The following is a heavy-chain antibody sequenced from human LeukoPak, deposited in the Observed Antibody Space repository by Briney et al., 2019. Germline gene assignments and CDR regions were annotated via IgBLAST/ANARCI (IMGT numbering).Heavy chain of an antibody. Sequence: ASVKVSCKASGYSFTTNDINWVRQATGQGFEWLGWINPNSGNAGYAQKFRGRVSMTRDTSISTVYLELSSLKFEDTAVYYCARKIGDSGSYPDWGQGTLVTVSS. CDR1: GYSFTTND. V-gene: IGHV1-8*01. CDR2: INPNSGNA. CDR3: ARKIGDSGSYPD. D-gene: IGHD3-10*01. J-gene: IGHJ4*02.